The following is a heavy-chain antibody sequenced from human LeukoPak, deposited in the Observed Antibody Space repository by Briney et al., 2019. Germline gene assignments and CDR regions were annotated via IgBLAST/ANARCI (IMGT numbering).Heavy chain of an antibody. CDR1: GYSISSGYY. CDR3: ARAYTRLDAFDI. Sequence: SETLSLTCTVSGYSISSGYYWGWIRQPPGKGLEWIGSIYHSGSTYYNPSLKSRVTISVDTSKNQFSLKLSSVTAADTAVYYCARAYTRLDAFDIWGQGTMVTVSS. CDR2: IYHSGST. V-gene: IGHV4-38-2*02. D-gene: IGHD3-16*01. J-gene: IGHJ3*02.